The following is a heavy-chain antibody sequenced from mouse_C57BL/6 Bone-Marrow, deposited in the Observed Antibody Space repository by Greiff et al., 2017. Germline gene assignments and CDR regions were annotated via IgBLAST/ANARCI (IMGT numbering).Heavy chain of an antibody. CDR2: IYPRSGNT. Sequence: VQLQQSGAELARPGASVKLSCKASGYTFTSYGISWVKQRTGQGLEWIGEIYPRSGNTYYNEKFKGKATLNADKSSSTAYMELRSLTSEDSAVYFCGGARDTLRIRRWMDYWGQGTSVTVSS. J-gene: IGHJ4*01. V-gene: IGHV1-81*01. CDR1: GYTFTSYG. CDR3: GGARDTLRIRRWMDY. D-gene: IGHD3-2*02.